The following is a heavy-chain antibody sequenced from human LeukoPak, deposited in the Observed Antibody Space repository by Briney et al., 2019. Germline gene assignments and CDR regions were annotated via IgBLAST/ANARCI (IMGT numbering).Heavy chain of an antibody. D-gene: IGHD6-19*01. Sequence: PSETLSLTCTVSDEPITEDSWTSGGQPPGKGLEGNGYIYGSGGIIYNPSLKSRVTISVDTSKTQFSLKFSSVTAADKAVYYCARGRRAGSGCPFFDSWGQGTLVSVSS. J-gene: IGHJ4*02. CDR2: IYGSGGI. CDR1: DEPITEDS. CDR3: ARGRRAGSGCPFFDS. V-gene: IGHV4-59*08.